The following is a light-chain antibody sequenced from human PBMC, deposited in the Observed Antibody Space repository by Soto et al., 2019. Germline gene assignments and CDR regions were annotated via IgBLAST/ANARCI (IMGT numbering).Light chain of an antibody. CDR2: DVN. V-gene: IGLV2-14*03. CDR3: SSYTSTTTL. CDR1: SADIGGYNY. J-gene: IGLJ2*01. Sequence: QSALTQPASVSGSPGQSITISCTGTSADIGGYNYVYWYQQHPGKAPKLIIYDVNYRPSGVSDRFSGSKSGNTASLTISGLQADDEPDYYCSSYTSTTTLFGGGTKLTVL.